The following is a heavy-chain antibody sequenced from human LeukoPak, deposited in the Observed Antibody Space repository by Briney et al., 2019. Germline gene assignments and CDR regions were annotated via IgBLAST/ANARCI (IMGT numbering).Heavy chain of an antibody. CDR3: ARIRFYYHRGPDLDLYYFDY. V-gene: IGHV1-46*01. CDR1: GYTFTSYS. D-gene: IGHD3-22*01. J-gene: IGHJ4*02. CDR2: INPSGGST. Sequence: ASVKVSCKASGYTFTSYSMHWVRQAPGQGLEWMGIINPSGGSTDYAQRFQARVTMTRDMSTSTVYMELSSLRSEDTAVYYCARIRFYYHRGPDLDLYYFDYWGQGTLVTVSS.